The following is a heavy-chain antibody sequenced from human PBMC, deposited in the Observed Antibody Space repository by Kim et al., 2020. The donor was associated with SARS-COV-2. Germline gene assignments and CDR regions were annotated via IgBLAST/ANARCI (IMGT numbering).Heavy chain of an antibody. J-gene: IGHJ4*02. CDR3: ATLKYYYDSSGFDY. Sequence: NPSLKTRVTISVDTSKNQFSLKLSSVTAADTAVYYCATLKYYYDSSGFDYWGQGTLVTVSS. V-gene: IGHV4-34*01. D-gene: IGHD3-22*01.